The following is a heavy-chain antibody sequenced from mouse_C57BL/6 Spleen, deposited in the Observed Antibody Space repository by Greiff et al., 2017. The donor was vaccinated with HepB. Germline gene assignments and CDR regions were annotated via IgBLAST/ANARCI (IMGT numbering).Heavy chain of an antibody. V-gene: IGHV1-82*01. J-gene: IGHJ3*01. Sequence: QVQLRQSGPELVKPGASVKISCKASGYAFSSSWMNWVKQRPGKGLEWIGRIYPGDGDTNYNGKFKGKATLTADKSSSTAYMQPSSLTSEDSAVYFCARGYYGSSPAWFAYWGQGTLVTVSA. D-gene: IGHD1-1*01. CDR2: IYPGDGDT. CDR1: GYAFSSSW. CDR3: ARGYYGSSPAWFAY.